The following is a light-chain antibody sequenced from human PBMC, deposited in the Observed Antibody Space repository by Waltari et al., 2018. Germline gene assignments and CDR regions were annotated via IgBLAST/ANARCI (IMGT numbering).Light chain of an antibody. V-gene: IGKV2-28*01. CDR1: QSLLHSNGYNY. CDR3: MQTLXXPT. J-gene: IGKJ1*01. Sequence: DIVMTQSPLSLPVTPGEPASISCRSSQSLLHSNGYNYLDWYLQRPGQSPQLLIYLGSDRASGVLDRFSGSGSGTDFARKISRVEAEDFGVYYCMQTLXXPTFGQGTKVXXK. CDR2: LGS.